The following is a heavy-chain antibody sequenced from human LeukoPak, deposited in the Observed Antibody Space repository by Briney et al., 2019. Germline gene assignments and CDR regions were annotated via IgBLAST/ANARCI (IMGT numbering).Heavy chain of an antibody. CDR1: GGSFSGYY. CDR2: INHSGST. CDR3: ARGRVYCSGGSCRQYYYMDV. Sequence: SETLSLTCAVYGGSFSGYYWSWIRQPPGKGLEWIGEINHSGSTNYNPYPKSRVTISVETSKNQFSLKLSSVTAADTAVYYCARGRVYCSGGSCRQYYYMDVWGKGTTVTVSS. D-gene: IGHD2-15*01. V-gene: IGHV4-34*01. J-gene: IGHJ6*03.